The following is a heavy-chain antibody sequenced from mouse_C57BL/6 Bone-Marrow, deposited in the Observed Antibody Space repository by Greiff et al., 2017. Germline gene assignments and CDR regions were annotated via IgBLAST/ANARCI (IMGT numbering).Heavy chain of an antibody. CDR1: GFTFSSYA. Sequence: EVKLMESGGGLVKPGGSLKLSCAASGFTFSSYAMSWVRQTPEKRLEWVATISDGGSYTYYPDNVKGRFTISRDNAKNNLYLQMNHLKSEDTAIYYCARDYGSSYPNWYFDVWGTGTTVTVSS. V-gene: IGHV5-4*01. CDR2: ISDGGSYT. CDR3: ARDYGSSYPNWYFDV. D-gene: IGHD1-1*01. J-gene: IGHJ1*03.